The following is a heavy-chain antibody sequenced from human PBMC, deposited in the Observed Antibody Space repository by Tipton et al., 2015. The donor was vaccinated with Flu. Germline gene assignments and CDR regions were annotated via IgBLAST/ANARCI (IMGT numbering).Heavy chain of an antibody. J-gene: IGHJ5*02. V-gene: IGHV4-59*01. D-gene: IGHD3-16*01. Sequence: TLSLTCTVSGDSISNYYWSWIRQPPGRGQEWIGYIYYSGSTNYNPSLKSRVTTSVDTSKSQFSLKLRSVTAADTAVYYCARGAVMGKNVLGGVSPDGFDHWGQGTLVTVSS. CDR2: IYYSGST. CDR3: ARGAVMGKNVLGGVSPDGFDH. CDR1: GDSISNYY.